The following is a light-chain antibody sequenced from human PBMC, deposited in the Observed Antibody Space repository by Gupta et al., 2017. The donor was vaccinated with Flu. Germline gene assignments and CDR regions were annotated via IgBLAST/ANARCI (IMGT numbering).Light chain of an antibody. V-gene: IGLV1-51*02. CDR3: GTWDSSLRAWV. J-gene: IGLJ3*02. Sequence: QSVLTPPPSVSAAPGQKVTIPCSGSSSNIENNFVSWYQQFPGTAPKLLIYETNKRPSGIPDRFSGSKSDTSATLDIIGLQTGDEADFYCGTWDSSLRAWVFGGGTKLTVL. CDR1: SSNIENNF. CDR2: ETN.